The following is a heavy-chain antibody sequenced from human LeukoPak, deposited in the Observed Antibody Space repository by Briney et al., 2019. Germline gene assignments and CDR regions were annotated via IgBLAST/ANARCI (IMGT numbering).Heavy chain of an antibody. V-gene: IGHV4-59*12. CDR2: ISYSGNT. D-gene: IGHD2-21*02. J-gene: IGHJ4*02. Sequence: SETLSLTCTLSGDSTNTYFWSWIRQSPGKGLEWIGYISYSGNTYYNPSLKSRVIISVDTSKNQFSLKLSSVTAADTAVYYCARELVVTAAFDYWGQGTLVTVSS. CDR3: ARELVVTAAFDY. CDR1: GDSTNTYF.